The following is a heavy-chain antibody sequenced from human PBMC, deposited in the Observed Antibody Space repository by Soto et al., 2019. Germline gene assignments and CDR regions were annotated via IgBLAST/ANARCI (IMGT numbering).Heavy chain of an antibody. J-gene: IGHJ6*02. CDR1: GFTFSSYG. Sequence: PGGSLRLSCAASGFTFSSYGMHWVRQAPGKGLEWVAVISYDGSNKYYADSVKGRFTVSRDNSKNTLYLDMNSLRVEDTAVYYCAKDPPWTVGPLAMDVWGQGTTVTV. V-gene: IGHV3-30*18. D-gene: IGHD2-2*01. CDR3: AKDPPWTVGPLAMDV. CDR2: ISYDGSNK.